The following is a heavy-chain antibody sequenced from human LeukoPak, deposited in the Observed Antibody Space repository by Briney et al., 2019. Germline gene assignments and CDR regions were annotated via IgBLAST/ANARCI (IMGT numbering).Heavy chain of an antibody. V-gene: IGHV4-31*03. CDR2: IYYSGST. Sequence: SQTLSLTCIVSGGSISSAVYSWSWIRQYPGKGLEWIGSIYYSGSTYSNPSLRSRLIISVDTSKSQFSLKMSSVTAVDTAVYYCARVDRYHEYFQHWGQGTLVTVSS. CDR1: GGSISSAVYS. D-gene: IGHD1-14*01. J-gene: IGHJ1*01. CDR3: ARVDRYHEYFQH.